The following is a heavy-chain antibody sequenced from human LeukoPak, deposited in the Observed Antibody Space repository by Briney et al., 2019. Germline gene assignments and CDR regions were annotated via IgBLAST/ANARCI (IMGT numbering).Heavy chain of an antibody. V-gene: IGHV3-21*01. J-gene: IGHJ4*02. D-gene: IGHD2-2*01. CDR1: GFTFSSYS. CDR2: ISSSSSYI. CDR3: ARGGCSSTSCTPDY. Sequence: GGSLRLSWAASGFTFSSYSMNWVRQAPGKGLEWVSSISSSSSYIYYADSVKGRFTISRDNGKNSLYMKMNSMRSEDTAVYYCARGGCSSTSCTPDYWGQGTLVTVSS.